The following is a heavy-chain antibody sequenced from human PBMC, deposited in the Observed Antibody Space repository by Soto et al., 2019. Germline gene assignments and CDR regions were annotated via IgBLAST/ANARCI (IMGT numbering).Heavy chain of an antibody. D-gene: IGHD2-15*01. CDR1: GYTFTSYD. Sequence: QVQLVQSGAEVKKPGASVKVSCKASGYTFTSYDINWVRQATGQGLEWMGWMNPNSGNTGYAQKFQGRVTMTRNTXIXXAYMELSSLRSEDTAVYYCARGNIVVVVAATWFDPWGQGTLVTVSS. J-gene: IGHJ5*02. CDR3: ARGNIVVVVAATWFDP. V-gene: IGHV1-8*01. CDR2: MNPNSGNT.